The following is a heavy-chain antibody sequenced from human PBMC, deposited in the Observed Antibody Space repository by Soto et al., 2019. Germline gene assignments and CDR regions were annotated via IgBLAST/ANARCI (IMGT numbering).Heavy chain of an antibody. CDR2: TNPHGRTT. D-gene: IGHD2-21*02. CDR3: ARVQMGPRRDFMDV. V-gene: IGHV1-46*01. CDR1: RDMFTYSF. J-gene: IGHJ6*04. Sequence: GPSVKVSCKGSRDMFTYSFFHWVPQAPGQGLEWMGITNPHGRTTNYEQRFKGRVNMTWDTSASTVYMEVTSLRPEDTAVYYCARVQMGPRRDFMDVWGKGTRVTVSS.